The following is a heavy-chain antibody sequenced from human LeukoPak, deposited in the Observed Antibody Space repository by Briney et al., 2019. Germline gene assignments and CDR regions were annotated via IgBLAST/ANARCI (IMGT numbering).Heavy chain of an antibody. CDR1: GFTFSNFA. D-gene: IGHD4-17*01. V-gene: IGHV3-23*01. Sequence: PGGSLRVSCAASGFTFSNFALSWVRQAPGKGLEWVSAISGAGATWYPDSVKGRFTISRDKSKNTVYLQMNSLRVEDTALYYCARDRDYPRDQFDYWGQGTLVTVSS. J-gene: IGHJ4*02. CDR2: ISGAGAT. CDR3: ARDRDYPRDQFDY.